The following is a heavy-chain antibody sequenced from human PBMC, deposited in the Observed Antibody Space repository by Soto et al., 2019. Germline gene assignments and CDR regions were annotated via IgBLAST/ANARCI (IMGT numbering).Heavy chain of an antibody. V-gene: IGHV4-59*01. Sequence: SETLSLTCTVSGVSMNNYYWTWIRHPPGKGLEWIAYISYSGSTKYNPSLRSRVTISVDTSKNQFSLKLSSVTAADTAVYFCARGGDRSGYEFEYWGQGTLVPVS. CDR1: GVSMNNYY. CDR2: ISYSGST. D-gene: IGHD3-22*01. J-gene: IGHJ4*02. CDR3: ARGGDRSGYEFEY.